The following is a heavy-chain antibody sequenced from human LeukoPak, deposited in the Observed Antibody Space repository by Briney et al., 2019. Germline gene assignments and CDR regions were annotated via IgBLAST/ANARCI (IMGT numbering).Heavy chain of an antibody. CDR1: GFTFSSYG. D-gene: IGHD3-3*01. J-gene: IGHJ4*02. Sequence: GGSLRLSCAASGFTFSSYGMHWVRQAPGRGLEWVAFIRYDGSNKYYADSVKGRFTISRDNSKNTVHLQVNSLRAEDTAVYYCARAYWDYDFWSGYLYWGQGSLVTVSS. CDR3: ARAYWDYDFWSGYLY. CDR2: IRYDGSNK. V-gene: IGHV3-30*02.